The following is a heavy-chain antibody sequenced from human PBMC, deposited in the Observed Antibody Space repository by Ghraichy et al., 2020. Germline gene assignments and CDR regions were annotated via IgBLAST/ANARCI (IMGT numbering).Heavy chain of an antibody. V-gene: IGHV3-9*01. CDR2: ISWNSGSI. CDR1: GFTFDDYA. J-gene: IGHJ6*02. Sequence: GASLRLSCAASGFTFDDYAMHWVRQAPGKGLEWVSGISWNSGSIGYADSVKGRFTISRDNAKNSLYLQMNSLRAEDTALYYCAKDKGSGWYGRYYGMDVWGQGTTVTVSS. CDR3: AKDKGSGWYGRYYGMDV. D-gene: IGHD6-19*01.